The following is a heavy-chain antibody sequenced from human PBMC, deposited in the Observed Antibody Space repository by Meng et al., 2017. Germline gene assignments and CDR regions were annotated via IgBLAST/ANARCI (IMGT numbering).Heavy chain of an antibody. D-gene: IGHD3-22*01. V-gene: IGHV1-69*02. Sequence: QGQMVESWVEAKRLGASVKVSWKAFGGTFSSYTISWVRQAPGQGREWMGRIIPILGIANYAQKFQGRVTITADKSTSTAYMELSSLRSEDTAVYYCASRVAYYYDSSGYYKNWYFDLWGRGTLVTVSS. CDR1: GGTFSSYT. CDR2: IIPILGIA. CDR3: ASRVAYYYDSSGYYKNWYFDL. J-gene: IGHJ2*01.